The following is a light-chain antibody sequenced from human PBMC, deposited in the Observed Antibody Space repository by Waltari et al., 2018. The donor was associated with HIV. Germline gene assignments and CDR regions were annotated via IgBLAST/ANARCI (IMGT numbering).Light chain of an antibody. Sequence: SYELTQPPSVSVSPGQTAIITCSGDNLGDKYASWYQQRPGQSPLWGVDEDVKGPSGIPERFSGSNSGNTATLTISGTQAMDESDYYCQAWDSHNVIFGGGTKLTVL. CDR1: NLGDKY. J-gene: IGLJ2*01. CDR3: QAWDSHNVI. V-gene: IGLV3-1*01. CDR2: EDV.